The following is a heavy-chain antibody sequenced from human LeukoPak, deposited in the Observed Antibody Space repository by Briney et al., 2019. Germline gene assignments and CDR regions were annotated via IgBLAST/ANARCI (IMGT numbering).Heavy chain of an antibody. CDR3: ARSARYFDWLFDY. CDR1: GGSVSSGSYY. Sequence: SETLSLTCTVSGGSVSSGSYYWSWIRQPPGKGLEWIGYIYYSGSTNYNPSLKSRVTISVDTSKNQFSLKLSSVTAADTAVYYCARSARYFDWLFDYWGQGTLVTVSS. D-gene: IGHD3-9*01. V-gene: IGHV4-61*01. CDR2: IYYSGST. J-gene: IGHJ4*02.